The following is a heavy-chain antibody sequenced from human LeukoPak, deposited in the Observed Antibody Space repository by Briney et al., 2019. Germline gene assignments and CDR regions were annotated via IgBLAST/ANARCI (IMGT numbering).Heavy chain of an antibody. J-gene: IGHJ4*02. D-gene: IGHD5-24*01. Sequence: SETLSLTCTVSGGSISSGGYSWSWIRQPPGKGLEWIGYISYSGSTYYNPSLKSRVTMSLDTSRNQFSLKLSSVTAADTAVYYCAKMSTAEVCFDYWGQGTLVTVSS. CDR1: GGSISSGGYS. V-gene: IGHV4-30-4*07. CDR2: ISYSGST. CDR3: AKMSTAEVCFDY.